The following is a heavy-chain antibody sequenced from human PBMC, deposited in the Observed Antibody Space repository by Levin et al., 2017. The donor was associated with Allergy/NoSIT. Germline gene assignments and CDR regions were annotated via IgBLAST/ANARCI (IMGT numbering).Heavy chain of an antibody. Sequence: LSLTCAASGFTFSSYWMSWVRQAPGKGLEWVANIKQDGSEKYYVDSVKGRFTISRDNAKSSLYLQMNSLRAEDTAVYYCARLLGSPRYMDVWGKGTTVTVSS. V-gene: IGHV3-7*04. CDR1: GFTFSSYW. CDR2: IKQDGSEK. D-gene: IGHD3-16*01. CDR3: ARLLGSPRYMDV. J-gene: IGHJ6*03.